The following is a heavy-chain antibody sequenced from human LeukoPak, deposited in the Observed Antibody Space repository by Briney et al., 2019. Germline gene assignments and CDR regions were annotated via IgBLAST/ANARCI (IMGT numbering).Heavy chain of an antibody. CDR3: ARAVSGRFDY. V-gene: IGHV4-59*08. D-gene: IGHD6-19*01. Sequence: SETLSLTCTVSGGSMSPYHWGWIRQPSGKGLEWTGYIYYSGSTNYNPSLNSRVTISVDTSKNQFSLRLSSVTAADTAIYYCARAVSGRFDYWGQGTLVTVSS. CDR1: GGSMSPYH. J-gene: IGHJ4*02. CDR2: IYYSGST.